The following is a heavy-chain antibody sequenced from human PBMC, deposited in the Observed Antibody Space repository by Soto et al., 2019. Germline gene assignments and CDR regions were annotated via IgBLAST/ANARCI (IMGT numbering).Heavy chain of an antibody. Sequence: PGGSLRLSCAASGFTFSSYGMHWVRQAPGKGLEWVAVIWYDGSNKYYADSVKGRFTISRDNSKNTLYLQMNSLRAEDTAVYYCARGPYGFWSGYYGYFDYWGQGTLVTVSS. V-gene: IGHV3-33*01. D-gene: IGHD3-3*01. CDR1: GFTFSSYG. J-gene: IGHJ4*02. CDR2: IWYDGSNK. CDR3: ARGPYGFWSGYYGYFDY.